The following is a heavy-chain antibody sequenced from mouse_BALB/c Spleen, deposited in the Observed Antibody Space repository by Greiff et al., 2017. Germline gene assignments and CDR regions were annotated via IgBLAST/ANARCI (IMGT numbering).Heavy chain of an antibody. V-gene: IGHV1S81*02. J-gene: IGHJ2*01. D-gene: IGHD2-4*01. CDR1: GYTFTSYW. CDR2: INPSNGRT. Sequence: QVQLQQSGAELVKPGASVKLSCKASGYTFTSYWMHWVKQRPGQGLEWIGEINPSNGRTNYNEKFKSKATLTVDKSSSTAYMQLSSLTSEDSAVYYCATGGLRGLFDYWGQGTTLTVSS. CDR3: ATGGLRGLFDY.